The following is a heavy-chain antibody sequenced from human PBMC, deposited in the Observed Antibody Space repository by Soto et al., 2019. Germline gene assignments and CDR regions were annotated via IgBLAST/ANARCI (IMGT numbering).Heavy chain of an antibody. D-gene: IGHD3-10*01. J-gene: IGHJ4*02. CDR3: ARSGVTTVESFDY. CDR1: GYTFTGYY. Sequence: ASVKASCKASGYTFTGYYMHWVRQAPGQGLEWMGWINPNSGGTNYAQKFQGRVTMTRDTSISTAYMELSRLRSDDTAVYYCARSGVTTVESFDYWGQGTLVTVSS. V-gene: IGHV1-2*02. CDR2: INPNSGGT.